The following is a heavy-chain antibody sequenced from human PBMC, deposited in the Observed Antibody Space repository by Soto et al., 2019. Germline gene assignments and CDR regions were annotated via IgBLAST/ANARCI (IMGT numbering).Heavy chain of an antibody. J-gene: IGHJ3*02. CDR3: ARAPRYCRGGNGSITGKAYDS. CDR2: ISNRGDT. Sequence: GGSLRLSCTASGFIVSDTYVNWVRQAPGKGLEWVSVISNRGDTHYADSVRGRFSLSRDISDNTLHLQMNNLRVEDTAVYYCARAPRYCRGGNGSITGKAYDSWGKGKRFT. D-gene: IGHD2-15*01. V-gene: IGHV3-66*01. CDR1: GFIVSDTY.